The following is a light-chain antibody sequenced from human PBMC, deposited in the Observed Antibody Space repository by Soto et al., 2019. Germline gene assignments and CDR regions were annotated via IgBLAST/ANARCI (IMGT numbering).Light chain of an antibody. CDR2: GTS. J-gene: IGKJ4*01. Sequence: EIVLTQSPGTLSLSPGERATLSCWTSQSIGSSYLGWYQQKPGQAPRLVIFGTSNRATGIPDRFSGSGSGTEFTITISSLEPDDVAVYYCQQCALAPATFGGGTKVDIK. CDR3: QQCALAPAT. CDR1: QSIGSSY. V-gene: IGKV3-20*01.